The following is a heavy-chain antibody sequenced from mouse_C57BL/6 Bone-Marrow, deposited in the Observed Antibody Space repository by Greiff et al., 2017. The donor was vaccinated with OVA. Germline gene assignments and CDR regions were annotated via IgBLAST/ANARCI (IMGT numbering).Heavy chain of an antibody. D-gene: IGHD3-3*01. CDR3: ARGGPIDYAMGY. Sequence: QVQLQQPGAELVKPGASVKMSCKASGYTFTSYWITWVKQRPGQGLEWIGDIYPGSGSTNYNEKFKSKATLTVDTSASTAYMQLSSLTSEDAAVYYCARGGPIDYAMGYWGQGTSVTVSS. J-gene: IGHJ4*01. CDR2: IYPGSGST. CDR1: GYTFTSYW. V-gene: IGHV1-55*01.